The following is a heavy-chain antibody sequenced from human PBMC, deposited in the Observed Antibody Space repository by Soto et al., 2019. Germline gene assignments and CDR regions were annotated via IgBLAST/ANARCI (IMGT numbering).Heavy chain of an antibody. CDR1: GGTFSSYA. D-gene: IGHD6-19*01. V-gene: IGHV1-69*01. J-gene: IGHJ6*02. CDR2: IIPIFGTA. CDR3: ARDLPPGRPGIAVDEYYYYGMDV. Sequence: QVQLVQSGAEVKKPGSSVKVSCKASGGTFSSYAISWVRQAPGQGLEWMGGIIPIFGTANYAQKFQGRVTITADESTSTAYMELSSLRSEDTAVYYCARDLPPGRPGIAVDEYYYYGMDVWGQGTTVTVSS.